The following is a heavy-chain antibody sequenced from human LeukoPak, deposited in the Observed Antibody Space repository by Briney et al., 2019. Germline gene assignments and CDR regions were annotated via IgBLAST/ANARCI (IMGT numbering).Heavy chain of an antibody. CDR1: GGSFSGYY. Sequence: SETLSLTCAVYGGSFSGYYWSWIRQPPGKGLERIGEISHSGSTYYNPSLKSRVTISVDTSKNQFSLKLSSVTAADTAVYYCARSPQWLVREFDYWGQGTLVTVSS. CDR2: ISHSGST. J-gene: IGHJ4*02. CDR3: ARSPQWLVREFDY. D-gene: IGHD6-19*01. V-gene: IGHV4-34*01.